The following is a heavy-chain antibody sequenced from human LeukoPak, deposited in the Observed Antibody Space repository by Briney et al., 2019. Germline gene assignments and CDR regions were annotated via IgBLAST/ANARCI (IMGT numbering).Heavy chain of an antibody. CDR1: GGSISGSSYY. CDR2: IYYSGST. J-gene: IGHJ4*02. CDR3: ARHVTGGSGWYFDY. Sequence: SETLSLTCTVSGGSISGSSYYWGWIRQPPGKGLEWIGSIYYSGSTYYNPSLKSRVTISVDTSKNQFSLKLSSVTAADTAVYYCARHVTGGSGWYFDYWGQGTLVTVSS. V-gene: IGHV4-39*01. D-gene: IGHD6-19*01.